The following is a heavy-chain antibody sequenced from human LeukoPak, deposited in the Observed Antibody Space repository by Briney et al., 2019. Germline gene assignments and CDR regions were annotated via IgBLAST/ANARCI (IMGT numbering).Heavy chain of an antibody. CDR1: GGSISSYY. D-gene: IGHD6-13*01. Sequence: SETLSLTCTVSGGSISSYYWSWIRQPPGKGLEWIGYIYYSGSTNYNPSLKSRVTISVDTSKNQFSLKLSSVTAADTAVYYCARDRTGYSSSWSPPGDWFDPWGQGTLVTVSS. CDR3: ARDRTGYSSSWSPPGDWFDP. J-gene: IGHJ5*02. V-gene: IGHV4-59*12. CDR2: IYYSGST.